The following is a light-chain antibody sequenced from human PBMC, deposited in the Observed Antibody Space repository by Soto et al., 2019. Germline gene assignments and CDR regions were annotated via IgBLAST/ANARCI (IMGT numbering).Light chain of an antibody. CDR1: SNDIGDYNS. Sequence: QYALTQPASVSVSPGQSITISCTGTSNDIGDYNSVSWYQQHPGKAPKLMIYEVSNRPSGVSNRFSGSKSGNTASLTISGLQAADEADYYCSSYTTTSTLEVFGGGTKVTVL. CDR2: EVS. V-gene: IGLV2-14*01. J-gene: IGLJ3*02. CDR3: SSYTTTSTLEV.